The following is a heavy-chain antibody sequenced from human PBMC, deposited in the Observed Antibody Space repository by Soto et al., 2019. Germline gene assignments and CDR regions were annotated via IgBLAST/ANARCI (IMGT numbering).Heavy chain of an antibody. J-gene: IGHJ4*02. CDR1: GYTFTRYA. CDR2: INAGNGNT. Sequence: ASVKVSCKASGYTFTRYAIHWVRQAPGQRLEWMGWINAGNGNTKYSQKFQDRVTITRDTSASTAYMELRSLRSEDTAVYYCARDYYYDSSTHFDYWGRGTLVTVSS. CDR3: ARDYYYDSSTHFDY. D-gene: IGHD3-22*01. V-gene: IGHV1-3*01.